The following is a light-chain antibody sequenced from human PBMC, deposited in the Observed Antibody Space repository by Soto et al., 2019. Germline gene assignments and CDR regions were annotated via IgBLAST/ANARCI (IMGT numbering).Light chain of an antibody. J-gene: IGLJ1*01. Sequence: QSALTQPASVSGSPGQSITISCTGTSSDVGGYNYVSWYQQHPGKAHKLMIYEVSNRPSGVSNRFSGSKSGNTASLTISGLQAEDEADYYCSSYTSSSTLDVFGTGTKLTVL. V-gene: IGLV2-14*01. CDR1: SSDVGGYNY. CDR3: SSYTSSSTLDV. CDR2: EVS.